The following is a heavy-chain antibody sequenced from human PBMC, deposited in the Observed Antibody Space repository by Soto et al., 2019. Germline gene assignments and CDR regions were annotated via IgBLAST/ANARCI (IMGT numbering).Heavy chain of an antibody. Sequence: ASVKVSCKASGGTFSSYAISWVRQAPGQGLEWMGGIIPIFGTANYAQKFQGRVTITADESTSTAYMELSSLRSEDTAVYYCARGIAVAGTSDYNWFDPWGQGTLVTVSS. V-gene: IGHV1-69*13. CDR1: GGTFSSYA. CDR3: ARGIAVAGTSDYNWFDP. D-gene: IGHD6-19*01. CDR2: IIPIFGTA. J-gene: IGHJ5*02.